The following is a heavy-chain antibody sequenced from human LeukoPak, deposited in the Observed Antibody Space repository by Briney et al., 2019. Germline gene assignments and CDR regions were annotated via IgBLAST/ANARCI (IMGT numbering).Heavy chain of an antibody. J-gene: IGHJ4*02. D-gene: IGHD1-26*01. V-gene: IGHV4-59*01. CDR2: IYYSGST. Sequence: PSETLSLXCTVSGGSISSYYWSWSRQPPGKGLEWIGYIYYSGSTNYNPSLKSRVTISVDTSKNQFSLKLSSVTAADTAVYYCARDGYSGSYYDYWGQGTLVTVSS. CDR1: GGSISSYY. CDR3: ARDGYSGSYYDY.